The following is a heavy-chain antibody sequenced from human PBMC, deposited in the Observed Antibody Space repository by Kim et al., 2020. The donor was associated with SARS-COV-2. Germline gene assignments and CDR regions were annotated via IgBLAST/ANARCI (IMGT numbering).Heavy chain of an antibody. V-gene: IGHV3-30*18. D-gene: IGHD3-22*01. CDR1: GFTFSSFA. Sequence: GGSLRLSCAASGFTFSSFAMHWVRQAPGKGLEWVAALASDGGDKRYGDSVKGRFSISRDNSKNTLDLQLNSLRAEDTGIYYCAKAPYDISGYYYYFHYWGQGTLVTVSS. CDR2: LASDGGDK. J-gene: IGHJ4*02. CDR3: AKAPYDISGYYYYFHY.